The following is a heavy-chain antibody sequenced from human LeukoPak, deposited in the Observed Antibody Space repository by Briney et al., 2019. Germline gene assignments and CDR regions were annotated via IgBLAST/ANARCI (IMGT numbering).Heavy chain of an antibody. V-gene: IGHV1-2*02. CDR2: INPNSGGT. CDR1: GYTFTGYY. CDR3: ARALRDILTGYYVFLPREMGVDY. J-gene: IGHJ4*02. Sequence: ASVKVSCKASGYTFTGYYMHWVRQAPGQGLEWMGWINPNSGGTNYAQKFQGRVTMTRDTSISTAYMELSRLRSDDTAVYYCARALRDILTGYYVFLPREMGVDYWGQGTLVTVSS. D-gene: IGHD3-9*01.